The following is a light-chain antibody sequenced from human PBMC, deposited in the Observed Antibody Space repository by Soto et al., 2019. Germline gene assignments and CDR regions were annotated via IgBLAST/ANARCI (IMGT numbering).Light chain of an antibody. J-gene: IGKJ4*01. Sequence: EIVLTQSPATLSVSPGETATLSCRASQSVSYNLAWYQQKPGQGPRLLIYGAFTRDTGIPARFSGSGSGTEFTLTISSLQSEDFAVYYCQQYKKWPPLTFGGGTKVEIK. V-gene: IGKV3-15*01. CDR1: QSVSYN. CDR3: QQYKKWPPLT. CDR2: GAF.